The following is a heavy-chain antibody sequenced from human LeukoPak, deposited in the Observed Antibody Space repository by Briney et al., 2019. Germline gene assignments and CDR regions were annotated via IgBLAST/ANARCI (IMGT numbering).Heavy chain of an antibody. D-gene: IGHD4-23*01. CDR2: INHSGST. CDR3: ARIRGAHYGGKGVSDY. V-gene: IGHV4-30-2*01. Sequence: SQTLSLTCAVSGGSISSGGYYWSWIRQPPGKGLEWIGEINHSGSTNYNPSLKSRVTISVDTSKNQFSLKLSSVTAADTAVYYCARIRGAHYGGKGVSDYWGQGTLVTVSS. J-gene: IGHJ4*02. CDR1: GGSISSGGYY.